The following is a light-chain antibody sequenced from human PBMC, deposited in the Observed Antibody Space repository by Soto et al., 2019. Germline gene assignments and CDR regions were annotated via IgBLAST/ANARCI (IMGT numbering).Light chain of an antibody. V-gene: IGLV2-14*01. Sequence: QSALTQPASVSGSPGQSITISCTGTSSDDGVYNYVSWYQQHPVKAPKLIIYEVSNRPSGVYSRFSGSKSGNTASLTISGLQAEDEAAYYCSSFTTSSTWVFGGGTKLTVL. CDR2: EVS. J-gene: IGLJ3*02. CDR3: SSFTTSSTWV. CDR1: SSDDGVYNY.